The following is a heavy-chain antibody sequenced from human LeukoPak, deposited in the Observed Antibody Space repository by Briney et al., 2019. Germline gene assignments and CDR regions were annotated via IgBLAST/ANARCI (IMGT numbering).Heavy chain of an antibody. D-gene: IGHD6-13*01. CDR3: AKDPVAAAGPIYFDY. J-gene: IGHJ4*02. V-gene: IGHV3-23*01. Sequence: GGSLRLSCAASGFTFSSYAMSWVRQAPGKGLEWVSAISGSGGSTYYADSVKGRFTISRDNSKNALYLQMNSLRAEDTAVYYCAKDPVAAAGPIYFDYWGQGTLVTVSS. CDR1: GFTFSSYA. CDR2: ISGSGGST.